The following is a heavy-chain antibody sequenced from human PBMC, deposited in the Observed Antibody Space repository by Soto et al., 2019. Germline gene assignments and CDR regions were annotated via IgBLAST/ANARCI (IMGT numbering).Heavy chain of an antibody. Sequence: EVQLVESGGGLVQPGGSLRLSCAASGLTFSSYWMSWVRQAPGKGLEWVANIKQDGSEKYYVDSVKGRLTIARDNAKNSLYLQMNSLRAEETAVYYCARGIYGDYGGYWGQGTLVTVSS. V-gene: IGHV3-7*01. CDR1: GLTFSSYW. CDR3: ARGIYGDYGGY. CDR2: IKQDGSEK. J-gene: IGHJ4*02. D-gene: IGHD4-17*01.